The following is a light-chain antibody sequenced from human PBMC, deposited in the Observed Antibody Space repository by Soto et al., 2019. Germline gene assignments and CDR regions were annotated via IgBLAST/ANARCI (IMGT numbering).Light chain of an antibody. CDR3: QQRSNWPWT. Sequence: DIVITQSPATLSFAPGERATLSCRASQSVSSNLAWYQQKPGQAPRLLIYGASTRATGIPARFSGSGSGTDFTLTISSLEPEDFAVYYCQQRSNWPWTFGQGTKVDI. V-gene: IGKV3-11*01. J-gene: IGKJ1*01. CDR1: QSVSSN. CDR2: GAS.